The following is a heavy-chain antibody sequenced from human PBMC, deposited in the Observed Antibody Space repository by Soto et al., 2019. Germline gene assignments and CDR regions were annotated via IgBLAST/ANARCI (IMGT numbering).Heavy chain of an antibody. J-gene: IGHJ6*02. V-gene: IGHV3-30*04. CDR2: TSYDGRNK. D-gene: IGHD2-2*01. Sequence: CPTLSCAASGFALSIYARHWVRQGPGMGLGWGRITSYDGRNKYYADSVRGRFTISRDNSKNTLYLQMNSLRAEDTDVYYCARDGSVVVPAVPPHYSYLYGMDVWGQGTTVT. CDR3: ARDGSVVVPAVPPHYSYLYGMDV. CDR1: GFALSIYA.